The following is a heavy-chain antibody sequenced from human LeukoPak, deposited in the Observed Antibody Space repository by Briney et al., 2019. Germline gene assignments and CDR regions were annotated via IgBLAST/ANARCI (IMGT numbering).Heavy chain of an antibody. Sequence: GGSLGLSCAASGFTFSSYAMSWVRQAPGKGLEWVPAISGSGGSTYYADSVKGRFTISRDNSKNTLYLQMNSLRAEDTAVYYCAKDQGIVVVPTAAFDIWGQGTMVTVSS. D-gene: IGHD2-2*01. CDR1: GFTFSSYA. J-gene: IGHJ3*02. V-gene: IGHV3-23*01. CDR3: AKDQGIVVVPTAAFDI. CDR2: ISGSGGST.